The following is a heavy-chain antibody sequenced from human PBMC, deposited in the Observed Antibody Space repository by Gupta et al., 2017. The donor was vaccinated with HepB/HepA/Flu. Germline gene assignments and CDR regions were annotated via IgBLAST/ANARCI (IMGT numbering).Heavy chain of an antibody. D-gene: IGHD3-16*01. V-gene: IGHV3-23*01. J-gene: IGHJ4*02. CDR2: IFHNGGRT. Sequence: EVQLLESGGDLVQPGGSLRLSCAGSGFTFSSYSLTWVRQAPGKGLEWVSSIFHNGGRTFYADSVKGRFTVSRDNSKNTLYLQMGSLRAEDKAVYYCAKDRIRDGLWEIDCWGQGTLVTVSS. CDR1: GFTFSSYS. CDR3: AKDRIRDGLWEIDC.